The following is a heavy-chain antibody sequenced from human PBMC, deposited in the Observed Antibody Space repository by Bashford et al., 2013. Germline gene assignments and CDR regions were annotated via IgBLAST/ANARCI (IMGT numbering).Heavy chain of an antibody. V-gene: IGHV3-53*01. Sequence: GSLRLSCAASGFTVSSSYMNWVRQAPGKGLEWVSVIYAGGSTFYADSVEGRFTISRDISKNTLYLQMNSLRAEDTAVYYCARDPAVVPNPYFDIWGQGTRVTVSS. J-gene: IGHJ4*02. CDR1: GFTVSSSY. CDR2: IYAGGST. CDR3: ARDPAVVPNPYFDI. D-gene: IGHD3-22*01.